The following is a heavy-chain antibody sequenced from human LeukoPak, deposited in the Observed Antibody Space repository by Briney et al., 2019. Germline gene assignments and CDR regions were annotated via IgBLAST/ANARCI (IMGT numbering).Heavy chain of an antibody. CDR2: IRDSGEA. CDR1: GFIVSDYY. V-gene: IGHV3-66*03. Sequence: PVGSLRLSCAVSGFIVSDYYMSWVRQAPGKGLEWVGLIRDSGEAFYADFARGRFAISRDESENTLYLQMNSLRVEDTDVYFCARDRAGNQDWVEFDPWGQGTPVIVSS. D-gene: IGHD1-14*01. J-gene: IGHJ5*02. CDR3: ARDRAGNQDWVEFDP.